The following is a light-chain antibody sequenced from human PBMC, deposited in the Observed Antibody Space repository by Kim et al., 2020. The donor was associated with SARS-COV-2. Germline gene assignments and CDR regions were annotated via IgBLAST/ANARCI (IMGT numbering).Light chain of an antibody. CDR2: AAS. V-gene: IGKV1-9*01. Sequence: DIQLTQSPSFLSASVGDRVTITCRASQGISSYLAWYQQKPGKAPKLLIYAASTLQSGVPSRFSGSGSGTEFTLTISNLQPEDFATYYCQQLNSYLYTFGQGTKLEI. CDR1: QGISSY. J-gene: IGKJ2*01. CDR3: QQLNSYLYT.